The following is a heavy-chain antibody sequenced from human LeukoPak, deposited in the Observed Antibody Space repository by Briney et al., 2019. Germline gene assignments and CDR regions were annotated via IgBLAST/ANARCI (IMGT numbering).Heavy chain of an antibody. CDR3: ASGYSSGCQIDY. V-gene: IGHV4-34*01. Sequence: SETLSLTCAVYGGSFSGYYWSWIRQPPGKGLEWTGEINQGGSTNYNPSLKSRVTISVDTSKNQFSLKLSSVTAADTAVYYCASGYSSGCQIDYWGQGTLVTVSS. J-gene: IGHJ4*02. CDR1: GGSFSGYY. CDR2: INQGGST. D-gene: IGHD6-19*01.